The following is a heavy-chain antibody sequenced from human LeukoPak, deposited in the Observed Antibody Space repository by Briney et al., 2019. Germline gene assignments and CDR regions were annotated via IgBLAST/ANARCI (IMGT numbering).Heavy chain of an antibody. J-gene: IGHJ6*04. CDR1: GGSISSGSYY. D-gene: IGHD3-10*01. CDR2: IYYSGST. CDR3: ARGTMVRGETMDV. Sequence: SQTLSLTCTVSGGSISSGSYYWSWIRQPAGKGLEWIGYIYYSGSTNYNPSLKSRVTISVDTSKNQFSLKLSSVTAADTAVYYCARGTMVRGETMDVWGKGTTVTISS. V-gene: IGHV4-61*10.